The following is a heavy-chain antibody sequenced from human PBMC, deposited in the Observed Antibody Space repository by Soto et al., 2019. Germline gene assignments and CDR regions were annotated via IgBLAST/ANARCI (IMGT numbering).Heavy chain of an antibody. CDR1: GYTFTDYH. CDR3: AREGGSETLQPSYNWFDT. Sequence: ASVKVSCKASGYTFTDYHIHWVRQAPGQGLEFMGWINANNGGAGSAQQFQGRVTVTRDTSITTVYMELSNLRSDDTAVYYCAREGGSETLQPSYNWFDTWVHGTLVTVSS. D-gene: IGHD6-25*01. V-gene: IGHV1-2*02. CDR2: INANNGGA. J-gene: IGHJ5*01.